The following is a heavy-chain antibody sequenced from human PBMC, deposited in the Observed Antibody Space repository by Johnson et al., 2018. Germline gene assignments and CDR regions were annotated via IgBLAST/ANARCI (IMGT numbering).Heavy chain of an antibody. Sequence: VQLQESGGGLVQPGGSLKLSCAASEFTFSAFAIHWVRQASGKGLEWVGRIRSIANRYGTAYGVSVKGRFTVSRDDSKNTAYLQMNSLKTEDTAVYYCTRLYSSGMDVWGQGTTVTVS. D-gene: IGHD2-8*01. CDR2: IRSIANRYGT. CDR3: TRLYSSGMDV. J-gene: IGHJ6*02. CDR1: EFTFSAFA. V-gene: IGHV3-73*01.